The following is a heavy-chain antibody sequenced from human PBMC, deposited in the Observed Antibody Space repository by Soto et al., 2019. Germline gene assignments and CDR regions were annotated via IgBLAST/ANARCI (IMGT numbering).Heavy chain of an antibody. D-gene: IGHD4-17*01. V-gene: IGHV1-18*01. CDR2: ISAYNGNT. CDR1: GYTFTSYG. Sequence: ASVKVSCKASGYTFTSYGISWVRQAPGQGLEWMGWISAYNGNTNYAQKLQGRVTMTTDTSTSTAYMELRSLRSDDTAVYYCARGTYGDYLRDYYGMDVWGQGXTVTVSS. CDR3: ARGTYGDYLRDYYGMDV. J-gene: IGHJ6*02.